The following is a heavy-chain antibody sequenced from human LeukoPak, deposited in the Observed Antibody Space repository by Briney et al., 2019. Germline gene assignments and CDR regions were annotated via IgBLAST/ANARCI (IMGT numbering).Heavy chain of an antibody. J-gene: IGHJ6*02. CDR3: ARGFGESEYYYYGMDV. CDR1: GGSISSSSYY. V-gene: IGHV4-39*01. D-gene: IGHD3-10*01. Sequence: KASETLSLTCTLSGGSISSSSYYWGWIRQPPGRGLDWIGTNYYAGGTYYNPSLKSRVTISVATSKNQFSLRLSSVTAADTAVYYCARGFGESEYYYYGMDVWGQGTTVTVSS. CDR2: NYYAGGT.